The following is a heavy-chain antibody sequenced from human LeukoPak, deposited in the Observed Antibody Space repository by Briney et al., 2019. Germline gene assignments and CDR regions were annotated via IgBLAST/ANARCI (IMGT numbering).Heavy chain of an antibody. D-gene: IGHD6-13*01. CDR2: IYYSGST. V-gene: IGHV4-30-4*08. CDR1: GGSISSSSYY. Sequence: SETLSLTCTVSGGSISSSSYYWGWIRQPPGKGLEWIGYIYYSGSTYYNPSLKGRLTISVDTSKNQFSLKLNSVTAADTAVYYCAREVATAGAFDYWGQGTLVTVSS. CDR3: AREVATAGAFDY. J-gene: IGHJ4*02.